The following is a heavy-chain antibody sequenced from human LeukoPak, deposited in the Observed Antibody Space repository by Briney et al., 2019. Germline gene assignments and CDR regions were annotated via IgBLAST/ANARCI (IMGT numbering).Heavy chain of an antibody. D-gene: IGHD3-10*01. Sequence: GRSLRLSCAASGFTFSSYGMHWVRQAPGEGLEWVAVISYDGSNKYYADSVKGRFTISRDNSKNTLYLQMNSLRAEDTAVYYCAKVGGSGSYYNFFDYWGQGTLVTVSS. V-gene: IGHV3-30*18. CDR3: AKVGGSGSYYNFFDY. CDR2: ISYDGSNK. CDR1: GFTFSSYG. J-gene: IGHJ4*02.